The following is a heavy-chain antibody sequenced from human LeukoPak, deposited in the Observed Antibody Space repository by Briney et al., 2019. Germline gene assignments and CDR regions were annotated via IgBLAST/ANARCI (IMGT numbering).Heavy chain of an antibody. CDR3: ARGVGVTIRTSNFDY. CDR2: ISTTSDYI. D-gene: IGHD1-26*01. Sequence: PGGSLRLSCAASGFTFSNYDMSWVRQAPGKGLEWVSSISTTSDYIYYAGSVKGRFTVSRDNAKNPLFLQMNSLRAEDTAVYYCARGVGVTIRTSNFDYWGQGTLVTASS. CDR1: GFTFSNYD. J-gene: IGHJ4*02. V-gene: IGHV3-21*01.